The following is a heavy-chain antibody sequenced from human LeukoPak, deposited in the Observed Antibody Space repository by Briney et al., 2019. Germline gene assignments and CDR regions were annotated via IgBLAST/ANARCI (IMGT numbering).Heavy chain of an antibody. Sequence: PGGSLRLSCAASGFTFSSYGMHWVRQAPGKGLEWVAVISYDGSNKYYADSVKGRFTISRDNSKNTLYLQMNSLRAEDTAVYYCASRRDYWYWGQGTLVTVSS. J-gene: IGHJ4*02. CDR3: ASRRDYWY. V-gene: IGHV3-30*03. CDR2: ISYDGSNK. CDR1: GFTFSSYG. D-gene: IGHD3-22*01.